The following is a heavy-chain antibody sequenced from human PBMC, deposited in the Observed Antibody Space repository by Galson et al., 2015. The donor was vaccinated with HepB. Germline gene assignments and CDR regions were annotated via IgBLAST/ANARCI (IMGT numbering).Heavy chain of an antibody. V-gene: IGHV3-21*01. CDR2: ISSSSSYI. Sequence: SLRLSCAASGFTFSSYSMNWVRQAPGKGLEWVSSISSSSSYIYYADLVKGRFTISRDNAKNSLYLQMNSLRAEDTAVYYCARVVSSSWYTNWFDPWGQGTLVTVSS. D-gene: IGHD6-13*01. CDR1: GFTFSSYS. CDR3: ARVVSSSWYTNWFDP. J-gene: IGHJ5*02.